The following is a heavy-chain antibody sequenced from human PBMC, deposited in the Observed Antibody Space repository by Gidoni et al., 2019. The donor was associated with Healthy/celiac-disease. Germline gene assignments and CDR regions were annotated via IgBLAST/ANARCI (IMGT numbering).Heavy chain of an antibody. CDR3: ARVRRWELQRYFDY. J-gene: IGHJ4*02. Sequence: STYYNPSLKSRVTISVDTSKNQFSLKLSSVTAADTAVYYCARVRRWELQRYFDYWGQGTLVTVSS. D-gene: IGHD1-26*01. CDR2: ST. V-gene: IGHV4-39*07.